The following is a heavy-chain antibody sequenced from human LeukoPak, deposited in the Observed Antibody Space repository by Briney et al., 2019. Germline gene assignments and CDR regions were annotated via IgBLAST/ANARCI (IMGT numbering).Heavy chain of an antibody. CDR3: ARDLRGYCSGGSCRYNWFDP. Sequence: SETLSLTCTVSGGAISSYYWSWIRQPAGKGLEWIGRIYTSGSTNYNPSLKSRVTMSVDTCKNQFSLKLSSVTAADTAVYYCARDLRGYCSGGSCRYNWFDPWGQGTLVTVSS. CDR1: GGAISSYY. J-gene: IGHJ5*02. CDR2: IYTSGST. D-gene: IGHD2-15*01. V-gene: IGHV4-4*07.